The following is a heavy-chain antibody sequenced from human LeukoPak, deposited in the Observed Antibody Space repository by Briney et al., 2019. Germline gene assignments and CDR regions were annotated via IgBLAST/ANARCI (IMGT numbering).Heavy chain of an antibody. CDR2: IYYSGST. V-gene: IGHV4-59*08. CDR3: ARQNDYGDQYFDY. J-gene: IGHJ4*02. Sequence: SETLSLTCTVSGGSISSYYWSWIRQPPGKGLEWIGYIYYSGSTNYNPSLKSRVTISVDTSKNQFSLKLSSVTAADTAVHYCARQNDYGDQYFDYWGQGTLVTVSS. D-gene: IGHD4-17*01. CDR1: GGSISSYY.